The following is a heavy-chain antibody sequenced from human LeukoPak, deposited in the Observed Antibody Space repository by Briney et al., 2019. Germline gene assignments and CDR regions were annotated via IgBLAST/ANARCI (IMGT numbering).Heavy chain of an antibody. CDR1: GGSIRRSSYY. V-gene: IGHV4-39*01. Sequence: SETLSLTCTVSGGSIRRSSYYWAWIRQPPGKGLEWIGSIYYSGSTYYNSSLQSRVSISVDTYKNQFSLKESYVTAADTAVYYCARRETSAHYSNYFDYGGQGTLVTVSS. D-gene: IGHD3-22*01. CDR2: IYYSGST. CDR3: ARRETSAHYSNYFDY. J-gene: IGHJ4*02.